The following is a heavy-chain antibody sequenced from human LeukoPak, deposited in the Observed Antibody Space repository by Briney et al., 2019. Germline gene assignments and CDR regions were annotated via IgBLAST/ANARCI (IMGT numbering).Heavy chain of an antibody. Sequence: GGSLRLSCAASGLTFSSYSMNWVRQAPGKGLEWVSYISSSTIYYADSVKGRFTISRDNAKNSLYLQMNSLRAEDTAVYYCARSRWGTTLDYWGQGTLVTVSS. CDR1: GLTFSSYS. J-gene: IGHJ4*02. D-gene: IGHD3-16*01. V-gene: IGHV3-48*01. CDR3: ARSRWGTTLDY. CDR2: ISSSTI.